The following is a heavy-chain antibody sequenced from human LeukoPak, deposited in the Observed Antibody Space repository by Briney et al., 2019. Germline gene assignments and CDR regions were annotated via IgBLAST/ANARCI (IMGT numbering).Heavy chain of an antibody. V-gene: IGHV3-23*01. CDR3: AKASSLGWFGELLQTTDDY. Sequence: PGGSLRLSCAASGFTFSSYAMSWVRQAPGKGLEWVSAISGSGGSTYYADSVKGRFTISRDNSKNTLYLQMNSLRAEDTAVYYCAKASSLGWFGELLQTTDDYWGQGTLVTVSS. CDR2: ISGSGGST. CDR1: GFTFSSYA. D-gene: IGHD3-10*01. J-gene: IGHJ4*02.